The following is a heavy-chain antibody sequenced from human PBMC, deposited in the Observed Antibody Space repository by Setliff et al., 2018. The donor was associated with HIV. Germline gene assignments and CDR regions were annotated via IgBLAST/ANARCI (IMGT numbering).Heavy chain of an antibody. Sequence: SETLSLTCAVSAYSINSGYYWGWIRQSPGKGLEWIASIYHSGSTYYNPSLKSRVTISVDTSKNQFSLKLSSVTAADTAVYYCARHDGTYGGGDCYLLGYFDLWGRGTLVTVSS. CDR3: ARHDGTYGGGDCYLLGYFDL. D-gene: IGHD2-21*02. J-gene: IGHJ2*01. V-gene: IGHV4-38-2*01. CDR2: IYHSGST. CDR1: AYSINSGYY.